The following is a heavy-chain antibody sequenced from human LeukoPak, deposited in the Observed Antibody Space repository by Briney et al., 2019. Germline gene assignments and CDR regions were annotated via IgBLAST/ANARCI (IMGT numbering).Heavy chain of an antibody. J-gene: IGHJ3*02. CDR2: IGTAGDT. CDR1: GSTLRSYD. V-gene: IGHV3-13*01. D-gene: IGHD3-16*01. CDR3: ARDKGAAFDI. Sequence: GGSLRLSCAPPGSTLRSYDMNWARKLKGKGLEWVSAIGTAGDTYYPGSVKGRFTISRENAKNSLYLQMNSLRAGDTAVYYCARDKGAAFDIWGQGTMVTVSS.